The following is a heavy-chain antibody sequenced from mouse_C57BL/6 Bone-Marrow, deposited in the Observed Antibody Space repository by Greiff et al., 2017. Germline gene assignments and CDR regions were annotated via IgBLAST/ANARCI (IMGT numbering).Heavy chain of an antibody. V-gene: IGHV1-81*01. CDR3: AKRCIMLWDYYAMDY. CDR2: IYTRSGNT. J-gene: IGHJ4*01. D-gene: IGHD1-1*02. CDR1: GYTFTSYG. Sequence: VQLQQSGAELARPGASVKLSCKASGYTFTSYGISWVKQRTGKGLEWMGEIYTRSGNTYYNEKFKGKVTLTADKSSSTAYMEIRSLTSEDSAVYFCAKRCIMLWDYYAMDYWGQGTSVTVSS.